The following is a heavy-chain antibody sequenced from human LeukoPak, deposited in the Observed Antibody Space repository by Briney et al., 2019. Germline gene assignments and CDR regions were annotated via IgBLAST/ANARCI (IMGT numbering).Heavy chain of an antibody. CDR2: IYTSGST. V-gene: IGHV4-61*02. CDR1: GGSISSGSYY. J-gene: IGHJ4*02. CDR3: ARDGSSCYVPDY. Sequence: PSQTLSLTCTVSGGSISSGSYYWSWIRQPAGKGLEWIGRIYTSGSTNYNPSLKSRITMSVDTSKNQFSLKLSSVTAADTAVYYCARDGSSCYVPDYWGQGTLVTVSS. D-gene: IGHD6-13*01.